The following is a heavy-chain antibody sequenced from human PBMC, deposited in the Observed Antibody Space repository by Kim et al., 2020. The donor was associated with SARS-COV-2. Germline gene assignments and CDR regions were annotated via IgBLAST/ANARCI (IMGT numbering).Heavy chain of an antibody. CDR1: GFTFSSYG. V-gene: IGHV3-33*01. D-gene: IGHD3-22*01. Sequence: GGSLRLSCAASGFTFSSYGMHWVRQAPGKGLEWVAVIWYDGSNKYYADSVKGRFTISRDNSKNTLYLQMNSLRAEDTAVYYCARALYYDSTDYYFDYWGQGTLVTVSS. J-gene: IGHJ4*02. CDR2: IWYDGSNK. CDR3: ARALYYDSTDYYFDY.